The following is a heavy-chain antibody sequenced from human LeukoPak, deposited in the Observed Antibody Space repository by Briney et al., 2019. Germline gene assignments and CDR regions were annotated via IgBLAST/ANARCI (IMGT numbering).Heavy chain of an antibody. CDR3: AKDIGRVDTASTYMDV. J-gene: IGHJ6*03. CDR2: ISWNSFTI. Sequence: TGGSLRLSCAASGFTFDDYAMHWVRQAPGKGLDWVSGISWNSFTIGYADSVKGRFTISRDNAKNSLYLQMNSLRVEDTALYYCAKDIGRVDTASTYMDVWGKGTTVTISS. V-gene: IGHV3-9*01. D-gene: IGHD5-18*01. CDR1: GFTFDDYA.